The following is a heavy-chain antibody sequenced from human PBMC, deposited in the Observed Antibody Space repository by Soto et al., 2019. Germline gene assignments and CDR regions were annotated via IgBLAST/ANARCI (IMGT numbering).Heavy chain of an antibody. V-gene: IGHV1-46*01. CDR2: INPSVGST. J-gene: IGHJ4*02. Sequence: QVQLVQSGAEVKKPGASVKVSCKASGYFFASYSMHWVRQAPGQGLEWMGVINPSVGSTSYVEKFQGRVTMTRDTSTSTVYMELSGLRSEDTAVYYCARESAGRDEFQSSGDFDYWGQGTLVTVSS. CDR3: ARESAGRDEFQSSGDFDY. CDR1: GYFFASYS. D-gene: IGHD2-15*01.